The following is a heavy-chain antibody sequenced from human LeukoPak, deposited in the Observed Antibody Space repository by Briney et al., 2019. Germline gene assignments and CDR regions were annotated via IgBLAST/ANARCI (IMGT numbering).Heavy chain of an antibody. J-gene: IGHJ4*02. Sequence: SETLSLTCTVSGDSLSTSYWSWVRQPAGKGLEWIGRIYTSGYTNYNPSLRSRVTMSVDTSKSQFSLRLTSVTAADTAVYYCASAGLDSSSSGNYLWRYYFEYWGQGALVTVSS. CDR1: GDSLSTSY. V-gene: IGHV4-4*07. CDR2: IYTSGYT. D-gene: IGHD3-10*01. CDR3: ASAGLDSSSSGNYLWRYYFEY.